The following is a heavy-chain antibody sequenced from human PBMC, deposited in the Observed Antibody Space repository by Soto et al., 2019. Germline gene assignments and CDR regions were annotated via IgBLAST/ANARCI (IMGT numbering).Heavy chain of an antibody. J-gene: IGHJ6*02. CDR1: GGSISSYY. CDR2: IYYSGST. V-gene: IGHV4-59*01. CDR3: ARARGYCSSTSCFAPYYYYYGMDV. D-gene: IGHD2-2*01. Sequence: SLTCTVSGGSISSYYWSWIRQPPGKGLEWIGYIYYSGSTNYSPSLKSRVTISVDTSKNQFSLKLSSVTAADTAVYYYARARGYCSSTSCFAPYYYYYGMDVWGQGTTVTVSS.